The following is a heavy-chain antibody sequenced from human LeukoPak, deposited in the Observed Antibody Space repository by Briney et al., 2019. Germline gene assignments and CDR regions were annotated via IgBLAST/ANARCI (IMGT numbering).Heavy chain of an antibody. CDR2: ISSSSSTI. CDR1: GFTFSSYS. V-gene: IGHV3-48*01. J-gene: IGHJ4*02. D-gene: IGHD3-3*01. Sequence: GGSLRLSCAASGFTFSSYSMNWVRQAPGKGLEWVSHISSSSSTIYYADSVKGRFTISRDNAKNSLYLQMNSLRAEDTAVYYCARDPEEEYYDFWSAPFDYWGQGTLVTVSS. CDR3: ARDPEEEYYDFWSAPFDY.